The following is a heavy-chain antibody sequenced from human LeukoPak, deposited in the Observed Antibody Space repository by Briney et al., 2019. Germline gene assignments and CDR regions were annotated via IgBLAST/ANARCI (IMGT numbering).Heavy chain of an antibody. CDR3: ARSTGSTMFIDY. CDR2: IYYSGNT. V-gene: IGHV4-59*01. D-gene: IGHD3-10*02. J-gene: IGHJ4*02. CDR1: GGSISPYY. Sequence: SETLSLTXTVSGGSISPYYWSWIWQPPGKGLEWLGYIYYSGNTDYNPSLKSRVAISVDTSKNQFSLKLSSVTAADTAVYYCARSTGSTMFIDYWGQGTLVTVSS.